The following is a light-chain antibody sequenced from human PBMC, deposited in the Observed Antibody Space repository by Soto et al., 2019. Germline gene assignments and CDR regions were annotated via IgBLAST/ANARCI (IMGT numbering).Light chain of an antibody. CDR1: QSISGW. J-gene: IGKJ1*01. CDR2: DAS. Sequence: DIQITQSPSTLSASVGDRVTITCRASQSISGWLAWYQQRPGKAPKLLIYDASNLESGVPSRFSGSGSGTEFTLTISSLQPDDFATYYCQQSKSYWTFGQGTKVDIK. CDR3: QQSKSYWT. V-gene: IGKV1-5*01.